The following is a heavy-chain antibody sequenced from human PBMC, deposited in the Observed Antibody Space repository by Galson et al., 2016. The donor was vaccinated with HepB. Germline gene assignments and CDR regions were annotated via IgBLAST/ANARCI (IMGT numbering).Heavy chain of an antibody. V-gene: IGHV3-30-3*01. J-gene: IGHJ5*02. CDR1: GFTFTQHP. CDR2: ISSDGSNQ. CDR3: ARSVIELVPTASQNFDP. Sequence: SLRISCAASGFTFTQHPMHWVRHAPGKGLEWVALISSDGSNQLYADSVKGRFTISRDNSKDPLNLQMNSLGTEDTAMYYCARSVIELVPTASQNFDPWGHGTLVTVSS. D-gene: IGHD2-8*02.